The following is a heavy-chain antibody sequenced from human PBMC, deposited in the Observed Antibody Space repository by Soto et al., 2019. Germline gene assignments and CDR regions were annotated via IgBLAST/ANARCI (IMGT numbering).Heavy chain of an antibody. CDR1: GFSLSTSGVG. D-gene: IGHD1-1*01. V-gene: IGHV2-5*02. CDR2: IFWDDDK. J-gene: IGHJ4*02. Sequence: SGPTXVNPTQTLTLTCTFSGFSLSTSGVGVGWIRQPPAKALEWLGIIFWDDDKRYRPSLKRRVSITKDTSKNQLVLTMTNMDPVDTATYYCAHLAWKEMWPRAPVVNWGQGTPVTVS. CDR3: AHLAWKEMWPRAPVVN.